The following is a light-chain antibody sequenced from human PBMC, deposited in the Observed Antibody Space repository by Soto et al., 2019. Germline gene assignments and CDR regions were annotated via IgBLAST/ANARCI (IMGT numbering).Light chain of an antibody. Sequence: EIGMAHSPATLSVSPGERATLSCMASQSVSINLAWYQQKPGQAPRLLIYGASIRATGIPDRFSGSGSGTDFTLTISRLEPEDFAVYYCQQYGSSLITFGQGTPLEIK. CDR3: QQYGSSLIT. CDR1: QSVSIN. V-gene: IGKV3-20*01. CDR2: GAS. J-gene: IGKJ5*01.